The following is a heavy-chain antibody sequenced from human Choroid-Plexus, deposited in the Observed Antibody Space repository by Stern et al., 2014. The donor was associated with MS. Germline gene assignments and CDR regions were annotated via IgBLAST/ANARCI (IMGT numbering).Heavy chain of an antibody. D-gene: IGHD6-19*01. CDR3: VRVSGSSGSDF. Sequence: VQLVQSGGGLVQPGGSLRLSCVASGFTFSDHYMDWVRQAPGKGLEWVGRIRNKANSYTTQYAASVKGRFVISRDDSKNSLYLQMNSLKSEDTAVYYCVRVSGSSGSDFWGQGTLVSVSS. V-gene: IGHV3-72*01. J-gene: IGHJ4*02. CDR2: IRNKANSYTT. CDR1: GFTFSDHY.